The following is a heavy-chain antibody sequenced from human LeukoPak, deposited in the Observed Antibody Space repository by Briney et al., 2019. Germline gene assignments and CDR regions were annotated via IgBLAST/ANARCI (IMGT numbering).Heavy chain of an antibody. Sequence: PGGSLRLSCAASGFTFSSYGMHWVRQTPGKGLEWVAFIRYDGSNKYYADSVKGRFTISRDNSKNTLYLQMNSLRAEDTAVYYCAKDSTSIQLEGYFDYWGQGTLVTVSS. V-gene: IGHV3-30*02. CDR3: AKDSTSIQLEGYFDY. J-gene: IGHJ4*02. D-gene: IGHD5-18*01. CDR2: IRYDGSNK. CDR1: GFTFSSYG.